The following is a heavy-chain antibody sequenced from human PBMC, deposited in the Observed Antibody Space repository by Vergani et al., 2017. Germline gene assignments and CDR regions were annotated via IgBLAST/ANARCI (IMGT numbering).Heavy chain of an antibody. CDR1: GGSFSGYY. Sequence: QVQLQQWGAGLLKPSETLSLTCAVYGGSFSGYYWSWIRQPPGKGLEWIGEINHSGSTNYNPSLKSRVTISVDTSKNQFSLKLSSVTAADTAVYYCAREGGHMVRGVDYWGQGTLVTVSS. CDR2: INHSGST. V-gene: IGHV4-34*01. D-gene: IGHD3-10*01. J-gene: IGHJ4*02. CDR3: AREGGHMVRGVDY.